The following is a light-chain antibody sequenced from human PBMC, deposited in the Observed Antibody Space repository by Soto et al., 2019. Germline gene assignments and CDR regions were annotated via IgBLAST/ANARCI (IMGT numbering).Light chain of an antibody. J-gene: IGLJ1*01. CDR3: SSYTSSSTYV. CDR1: SSDVGAFNY. Sequence: QSALTQPASVSGSPGQSITISCTATSSDVGAFNYVSWYQQHPGKAPKLMISEVSNRPSGVSNRFSGSKSGNTASLTISGLQAEDEADYYCSSYTSSSTYVFGTGTKPPS. V-gene: IGLV2-14*01. CDR2: EVS.